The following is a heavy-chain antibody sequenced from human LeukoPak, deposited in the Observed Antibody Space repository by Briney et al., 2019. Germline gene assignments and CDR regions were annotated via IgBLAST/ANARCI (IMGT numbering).Heavy chain of an antibody. CDR2: ISSSSSYI. CDR3: ARSSYGERGRDY. V-gene: IGHV3-21*01. J-gene: IGHJ4*02. Sequence: PGGSLRPSCAASGFTFSSYSMNWVRQAPGKGLEWVSSISSSSSYIYYADSVKGRFTISRDNAKNSLYLQMNSLRDEDTAVYYCARSSYGERGRDYWGQGTLVTVSS. D-gene: IGHD5-18*01. CDR1: GFTFSSYS.